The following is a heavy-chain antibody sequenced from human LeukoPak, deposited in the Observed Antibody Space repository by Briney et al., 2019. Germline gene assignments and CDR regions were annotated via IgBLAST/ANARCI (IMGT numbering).Heavy chain of an antibody. V-gene: IGHV5-51*01. J-gene: IGHJ4*02. CDR3: AKYDSGGYIDY. CDR2: VYPGDSDT. CDR1: GYSFNDFW. D-gene: IGHD2-15*01. Sequence: GESLKISCKGSGYSFNDFWIAWVRQMPGTGLEWMGIVYPGDSDTTYSPSLQGQVTFSADKSVKTAYLHWTTLRASDTTMYYCAKYDSGGYIDYWGQGTLVTVSS.